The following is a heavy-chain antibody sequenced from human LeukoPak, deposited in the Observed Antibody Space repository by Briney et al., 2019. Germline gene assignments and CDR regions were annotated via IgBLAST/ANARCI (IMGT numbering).Heavy chain of an antibody. V-gene: IGHV3-30*02. CDR2: IRYDGSNK. D-gene: IGHD6-13*01. CDR3: ARDLRIAAAGTDAFDI. CDR1: GFTFSSYG. Sequence: GGSLRLSCAASGFTFSSYGMHWVRQAPGKGLEWVALIRYDGSNKYYADSVKGRFTISRDNSKNTLYLQMNSLRAEDTAVYYCARDLRIAAAGTDAFDIWGQGTMVTVSS. J-gene: IGHJ3*02.